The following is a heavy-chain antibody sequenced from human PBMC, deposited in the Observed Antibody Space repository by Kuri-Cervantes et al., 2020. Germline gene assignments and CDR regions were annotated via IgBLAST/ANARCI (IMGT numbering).Heavy chain of an antibody. Sequence: GESLKISCAASGFTFSSYAMSWVRQAPGKGLEWVSAISGSGGSTYYADSVKGRFTISRDNAKNTLYLQMNRLRAEDTAVYYCARNLSSIGGSGYWGQGTLVTVSS. V-gene: IGHV3-23*01. J-gene: IGHJ4*02. CDR2: ISGSGGST. CDR1: GFTFSSYA. CDR3: ARNLSSIGGSGY. D-gene: IGHD2-15*01.